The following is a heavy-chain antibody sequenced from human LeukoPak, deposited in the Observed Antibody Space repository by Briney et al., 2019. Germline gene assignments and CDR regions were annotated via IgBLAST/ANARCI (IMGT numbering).Heavy chain of an antibody. CDR1: GYTFTSYY. J-gene: IGHJ3*02. V-gene: IGHV1-46*01. CDR3: ARDFPAILDSSGWGADAFDI. D-gene: IGHD6-19*01. CDR2: INPSGGST. Sequence: GASVKVSCKASGYTFTSYYMHWVRQAPGQGLEWMGIINPSGGSTSYAQKFQGRVTMTRDMSTSTVYMELSSLRSEDTAASYCARDFPAILDSSGWGADAFDIWGQGTMVTVSS.